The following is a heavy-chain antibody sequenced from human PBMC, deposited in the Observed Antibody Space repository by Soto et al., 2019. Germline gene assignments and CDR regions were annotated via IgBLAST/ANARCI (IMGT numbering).Heavy chain of an antibody. J-gene: IGHJ6*02. CDR3: ARGYCSGGSCYPYNYGMDV. Sequence: ASVKVSCKASGYTFTSYYMHWVRQAPGQGLEWMGIINPSGGSTSYAQKFQGRVTMTRDTSTSTVYMELSSLRSEDTAVYYCARGYCSGGSCYPYNYGMDVWGQGTTVTVSS. CDR2: INPSGGST. V-gene: IGHV1-46*01. CDR1: GYTFTSYY. D-gene: IGHD2-15*01.